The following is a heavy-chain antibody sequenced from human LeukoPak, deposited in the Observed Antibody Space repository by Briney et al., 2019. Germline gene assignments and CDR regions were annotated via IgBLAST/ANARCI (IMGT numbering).Heavy chain of an antibody. CDR3: AKGRGLIGGAFDI. CDR2: ISWNSGSI. D-gene: IGHD3-22*01. CDR1: GFTFDDYA. V-gene: IGHV3-9*01. J-gene: IGHJ3*02. Sequence: GGSLRLSCAASGFTFDDYAMHWVRQAPGKGLEWVSGISWNSGSIGYADSVKGRFTISRDNAKNSLYLQMNSLRTEDTALYYCAKGRGLIGGAFDIWGQGTMVTVSS.